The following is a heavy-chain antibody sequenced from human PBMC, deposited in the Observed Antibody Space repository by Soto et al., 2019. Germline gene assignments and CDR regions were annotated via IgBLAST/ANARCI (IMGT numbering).Heavy chain of an antibody. Sequence: GASVKGSCKASGYTFTGYYMHWVRQAPGQGLEWMGWINPNSGGTNYAQKFQGWVTMTRDTSISTAYMELSRLRSDDTAVYYCAREGPLAVDVTTQYYYGLDVWGQGTAVSVSS. CDR3: AREGPLAVDVTTQYYYGLDV. CDR2: INPNSGGT. J-gene: IGHJ6*02. CDR1: GYTFTGYY. V-gene: IGHV1-2*04. D-gene: IGHD6-19*01.